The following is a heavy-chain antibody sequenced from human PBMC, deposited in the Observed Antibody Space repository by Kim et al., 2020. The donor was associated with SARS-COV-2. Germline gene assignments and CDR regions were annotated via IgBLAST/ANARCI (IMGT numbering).Heavy chain of an antibody. V-gene: IGHV3-23*01. CDR3: AKAEGGDYRQFDY. CDR1: GFTFNNYA. D-gene: IGHD4-17*01. Sequence: GGSLRLSCAASGFTFNNYAMSWVRQAPGKGLEWVSSIGGSCGSTYYADSVKGRFTISRDNSKDTLFLQLNGLGADDTAIYYCAKAEGGDYRQFDYWGQGTLVTVSS. J-gene: IGHJ4*02. CDR2: IGGSCGST.